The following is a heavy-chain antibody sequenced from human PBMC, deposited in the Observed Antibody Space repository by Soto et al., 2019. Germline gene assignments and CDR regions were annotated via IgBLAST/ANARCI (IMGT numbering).Heavy chain of an antibody. D-gene: IGHD3-22*01. CDR1: GYTFTSYG. V-gene: IGHV1-18*01. Sequence: ASVKVSCKASGYTFTSYGISWVRQAPGQGLEWMGWISAYNGNTNYAQKLQGRVTMTTDTSTSTAYMELRSLRSDDTAVYYCARAIEGIYYDSSGYYYLWGQGTLVTVSS. CDR3: ARAIEGIYYDSSGYYYL. CDR2: ISAYNGNT. J-gene: IGHJ4*02.